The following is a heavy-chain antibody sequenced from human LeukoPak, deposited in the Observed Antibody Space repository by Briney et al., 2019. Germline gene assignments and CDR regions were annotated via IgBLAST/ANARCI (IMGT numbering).Heavy chain of an antibody. J-gene: IGHJ4*01. D-gene: IGHD1-26*01. CDR2: INHSGST. CDR1: GGSFSGYY. CDR3: APRVGARNEAGY. Sequence: SETLSLTCAVYGGSFSGYYWSWIRQPPGKGLEWIGEINHSGSTNYNPSLKSRVTISVDTSKNQFSLKLSSVTAADTAVYYCAPRVGARNEAGYWGPGTLVTVSS. V-gene: IGHV4-34*01.